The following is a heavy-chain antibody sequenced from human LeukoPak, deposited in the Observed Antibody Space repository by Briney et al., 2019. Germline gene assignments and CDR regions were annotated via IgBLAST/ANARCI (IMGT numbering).Heavy chain of an antibody. CDR2: IYSSGST. CDR1: DGSFSSYY. Sequence: SETLSLTCTASDGSFSSYYWNWIRQPAGKGLQWIGRIYSSGSTNYNPSLKSRVTMSVDTSKNQFSLRLSSVTAADTAVYYCARGTYYYDTSDYPHWFDPWGQGTLVTVSS. CDR3: ARGTYYYDTSDYPHWFDP. D-gene: IGHD3-22*01. V-gene: IGHV4-4*07. J-gene: IGHJ5*02.